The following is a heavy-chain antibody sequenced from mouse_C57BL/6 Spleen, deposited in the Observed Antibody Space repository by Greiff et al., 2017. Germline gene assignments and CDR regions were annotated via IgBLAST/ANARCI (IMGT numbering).Heavy chain of an antibody. J-gene: IGHJ2*01. Sequence: VKLQQSGAELVKPGASVKMSCKASGYTFTSYWITWVKQRPGQGLEWIGDIYPGSGSTNYNEKFKSKATLTVDTSSSTAYMQLSSLTSEDSAVYYCARALYHYFDYWGQGTTLTVSS. V-gene: IGHV1-55*01. CDR2: IYPGSGST. D-gene: IGHD2-1*01. CDR1: GYTFTSYW. CDR3: ARALYHYFDY.